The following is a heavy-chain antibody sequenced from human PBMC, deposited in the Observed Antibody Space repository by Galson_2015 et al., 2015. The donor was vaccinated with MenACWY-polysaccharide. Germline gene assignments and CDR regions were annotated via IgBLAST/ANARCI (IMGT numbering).Heavy chain of an antibody. J-gene: IGHJ4*02. CDR1: GFTFSSYE. CDR3: ARDLFTITNFDY. D-gene: IGHD3-9*01. V-gene: IGHV3-48*03. Sequence: SLRLSCAAPGFTFSSYEMNWVRQAPGKGLEWVSYISSSGSTIYYADSVKGRFTISRDNAKNSLYLQMNSLRAEDTAVYYCARDLFTITNFDYWGQGTLVTVSS. CDR2: ISSSGSTI.